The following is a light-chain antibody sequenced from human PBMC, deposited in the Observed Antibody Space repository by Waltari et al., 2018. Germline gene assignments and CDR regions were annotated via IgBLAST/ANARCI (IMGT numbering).Light chain of an antibody. CDR3: AAWDDSLSGVV. Sequence: QSVLTQPPSASGTPGQRVTISCSGSSSNIGSNYVYWYQQLPGTAPEFLISVNNRRPSGVPDRFPGSKSGTSASLAIRGLRSEDEADYYCAAWDDSLSGVVFGGGTKLTVL. V-gene: IGLV1-47*01. CDR1: SSNIGSNY. J-gene: IGLJ2*01. CDR2: VNN.